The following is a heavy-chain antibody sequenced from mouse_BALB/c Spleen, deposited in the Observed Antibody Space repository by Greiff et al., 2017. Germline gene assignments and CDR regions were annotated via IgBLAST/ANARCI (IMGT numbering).Heavy chain of an antibody. CDR2: ISSGGGST. CDR1: GFAFSSYD. Sequence: EVKLVESGGGLVKPGGSLKLSCAASGFAFSSYDMSWVRQTPEKRLEWVAYISSGGGSTYYPDTVKGRFTISRDNAKNTLYLQMSSLKSEDTAMYYCARHAVTGAWFAYWGQGTLVTVSA. CDR3: ARHAVTGAWFAY. D-gene: IGHD2-2*01. V-gene: IGHV5-12-1*01. J-gene: IGHJ3*01.